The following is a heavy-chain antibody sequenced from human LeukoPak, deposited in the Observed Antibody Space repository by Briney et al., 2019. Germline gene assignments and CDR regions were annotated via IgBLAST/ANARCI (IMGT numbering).Heavy chain of an antibody. CDR3: ASAPTYYYDSSGYDY. Sequence: SGTLSLTCAVSGGSISSNNWWGWVRQPPGKGLEWIGEIYHSGSPNYNPSLKSRVTISVDKSRNHFSLNLSSVTAADTAVYYCASAPTYYYDSSGYDYWGQGTLVTVSS. V-gene: IGHV4-4*02. J-gene: IGHJ4*02. CDR2: IYHSGSP. D-gene: IGHD3-22*01. CDR1: GGSISSNNW.